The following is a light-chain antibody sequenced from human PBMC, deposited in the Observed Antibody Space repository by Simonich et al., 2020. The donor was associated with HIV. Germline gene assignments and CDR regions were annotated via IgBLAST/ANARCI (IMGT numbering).Light chain of an antibody. Sequence: DIQMTQSPSSLSASVGDRVTISCRASQKISTFLNWYQQKPGKAPKILISVASSLQRGVPSRFSGSGSGTDFTLTISSLQPEDFATYYCQQSYSSPTFGGGTKVEIK. CDR3: QQSYSSPT. V-gene: IGKV1-39*01. J-gene: IGKJ4*01. CDR1: QKISTF. CDR2: VAS.